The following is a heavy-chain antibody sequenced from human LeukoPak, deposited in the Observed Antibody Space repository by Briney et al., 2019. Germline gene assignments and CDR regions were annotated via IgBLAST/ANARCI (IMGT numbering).Heavy chain of an antibody. Sequence: SETLSLTCTVSGGSITSVSYSWSWIRQPAGKGLEWIERIYSSGSTNYNPSLKSRVTISVDMSKKQFSLKLNSVTAADTAVYYCAREKIGYYDSSGRGWFDPWGQGTLVTVSS. V-gene: IGHV4-61*02. J-gene: IGHJ5*02. CDR1: GGSITSVSYS. CDR2: IYSSGST. D-gene: IGHD3-22*01. CDR3: AREKIGYYDSSGRGWFDP.